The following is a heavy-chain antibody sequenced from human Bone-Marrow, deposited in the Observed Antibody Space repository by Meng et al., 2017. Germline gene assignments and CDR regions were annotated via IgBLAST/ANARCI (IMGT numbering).Heavy chain of an antibody. CDR3: ARASRSVPNSGYDSDPPEDYYYYGMDV. CDR2: IYYSGST. CDR1: GGSISSYY. Sequence: SETLSLTCTVSGGSISSYYWSWIRQPPGKGLEWIGYIYYSGSTNYNPSLKSRVTISVDTSKNQFSLKLSSVTAADTAVYYCARASRSVPNSGYDSDPPEDYYYYGMDVWAQGTSATFPS. J-gene: IGHJ6*02. D-gene: IGHD5-12*01. V-gene: IGHV4-59*01.